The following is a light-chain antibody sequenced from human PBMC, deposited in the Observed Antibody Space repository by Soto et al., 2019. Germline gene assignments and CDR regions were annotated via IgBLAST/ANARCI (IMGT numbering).Light chain of an antibody. CDR1: SSDVGYYNS. J-gene: IGLJ1*01. CDR3: VSYAGSPGYV. V-gene: IGLV2-8*01. Sequence: QSALTQPPSASGSPGQSVTISCTGTSSDVGYYNSVSWYQQHPGKAPKLMIFEVNKRPSGVPDRFSGSKSGNTASLTVSGLQAEDVAEYYCVSYAGSPGYVFASGTKLTVL. CDR2: EVN.